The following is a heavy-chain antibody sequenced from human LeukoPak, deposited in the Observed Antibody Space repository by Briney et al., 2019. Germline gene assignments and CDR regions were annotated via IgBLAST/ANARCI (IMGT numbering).Heavy chain of an antibody. CDR1: GFTFSSYG. CDR2: IWYDGSNK. CDR3: AKDADSSSWYGMNYYYYYGMDV. D-gene: IGHD6-13*01. Sequence: GGSLRLSCAASGFTFSSYGMHWVRQAPGKGLEWVAVIWYDGSNKYYADSVRGRFTISRDNSKNTLYLQMNSLRAEDTAVYYCAKDADSSSWYGMNYYYYYGMDVWGQGTTVTVSS. V-gene: IGHV3-30*02. J-gene: IGHJ6*02.